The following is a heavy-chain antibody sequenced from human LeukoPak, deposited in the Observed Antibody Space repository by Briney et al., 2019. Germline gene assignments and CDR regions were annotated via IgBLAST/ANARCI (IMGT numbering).Heavy chain of an antibody. Sequence: GGSLRLSCAASGFTFSSYSMNWVRQAPGKGLEWVSSISSGSSYIYYADSVKGRFTISRDNAKNSLYLQMNSLRAEDTAVYYCARGITMVRNYFDYWGQGTLVTVSS. V-gene: IGHV3-21*01. CDR1: GFTFSSYS. J-gene: IGHJ4*02. CDR2: ISSGSSYI. CDR3: ARGITMVRNYFDY. D-gene: IGHD3-10*01.